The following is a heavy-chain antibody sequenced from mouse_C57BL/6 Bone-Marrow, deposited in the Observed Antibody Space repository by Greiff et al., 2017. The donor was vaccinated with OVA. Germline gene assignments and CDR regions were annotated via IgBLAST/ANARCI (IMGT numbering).Heavy chain of an antibody. Sequence: EVMLVESGGDLVKPGGSLKLSCAASGFTFSSYGMSWVRQTPDKRLEWVATISSGGSYTYYPDSVKGRFTISRDKAKNTLYLQMSSLKSEDTAMYYCARHDGYYWFAYWGQGTLVTVSA. CDR2: ISSGGSYT. J-gene: IGHJ3*01. D-gene: IGHD2-3*01. CDR3: ARHDGYYWFAY. V-gene: IGHV5-6*01. CDR1: GFTFSSYG.